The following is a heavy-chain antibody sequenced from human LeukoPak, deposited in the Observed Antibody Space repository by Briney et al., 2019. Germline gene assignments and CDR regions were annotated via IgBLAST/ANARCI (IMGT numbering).Heavy chain of an antibody. Sequence: SETLSLTCTVSGGSISSSSYYWGWIRQPPGKGLEWIGSIYASGSTYYNPFLKSRVTISVDTSKNQSSLKLSSVTAADTAVYYCARPGYSSGWYVYWGQGTLVTVSS. V-gene: IGHV4-39*01. J-gene: IGHJ4*02. CDR1: GGSISSSSYY. CDR3: ARPGYSSGWYVY. CDR2: IYASGST. D-gene: IGHD6-19*01.